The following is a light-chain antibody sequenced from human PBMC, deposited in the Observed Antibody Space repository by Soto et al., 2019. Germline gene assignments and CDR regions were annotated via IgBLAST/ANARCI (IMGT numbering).Light chain of an antibody. J-gene: IGKJ1*01. CDR3: QPYDSSRWT. Sequence: EIVLTQSPGTLSLSPGERATLSCRASQSVSSSYLAWYQQKPGQAPRLLIYGASSRATGIPDRFSGSGSGTDFTINISRLEPEDFAVYYCQPYDSSRWTFGQGTKVEIK. V-gene: IGKV3-20*01. CDR2: GAS. CDR1: QSVSSSY.